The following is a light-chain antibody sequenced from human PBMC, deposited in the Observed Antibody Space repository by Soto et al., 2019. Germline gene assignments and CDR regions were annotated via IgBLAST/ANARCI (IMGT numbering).Light chain of an antibody. J-gene: IGKJ1*01. CDR1: QIFAIIY. Sequence: PGDRATLSCMASQIFAIIYVVWYQQRPGPAPRLHICGGSTRAIGIPARFSGSGSGTEFTLTIRSLQSVDFAVYYCQQNNNWPWTFGQGTKVDIK. V-gene: IGKV3-15*01. CDR3: QQNNNWPWT. CDR2: GGS.